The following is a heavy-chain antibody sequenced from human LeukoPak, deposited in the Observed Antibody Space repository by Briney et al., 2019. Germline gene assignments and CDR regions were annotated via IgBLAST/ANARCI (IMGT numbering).Heavy chain of an antibody. J-gene: IGHJ4*02. Sequence: GGSLRLSCAASGFTFSSYAMNWVRQAPGKGLEWVSSISSSSSYIYYADSVKGRFTISRDNAKNSLYLQMNSLRAEDTAVYYCASNTGYSSGWYGSSWGQGTLVTVSS. D-gene: IGHD6-19*01. CDR3: ASNTGYSSGWYGSS. V-gene: IGHV3-21*01. CDR2: ISSSSSYI. CDR1: GFTFSSYA.